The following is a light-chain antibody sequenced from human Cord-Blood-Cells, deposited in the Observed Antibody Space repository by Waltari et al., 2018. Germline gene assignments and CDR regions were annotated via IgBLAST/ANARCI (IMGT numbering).Light chain of an antibody. V-gene: IGLV2-23*02. CDR3: CSYAGSVV. CDR1: SRDVGSYNL. CDR2: EVS. Sequence: QSALTQPASVSGSPGQSITIPCTGTSRDVGSYNLVSWYQQHPGKAPKLMIYEVSKRPSGVSNRFSGSKSGNTASLTISGLQAEDEADYYCCSYAGSVVFGGGTKLTVL. J-gene: IGLJ2*01.